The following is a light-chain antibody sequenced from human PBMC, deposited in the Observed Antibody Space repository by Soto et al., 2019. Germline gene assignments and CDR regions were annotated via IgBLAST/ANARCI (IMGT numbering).Light chain of an antibody. CDR1: QNVAAS. V-gene: IGKV1-5*01. Sequence: DVPMTQSPSSLSASVGDSVTITCRASQNVAASLAWYQLKPGEAPKLLIYDVSNLESGVPSRFSGSGSGTEFSLTIRSLHPDDFATYYCQQYDYSRTFGQGTKVEIK. J-gene: IGKJ4*01. CDR3: QQYDYSRT. CDR2: DVS.